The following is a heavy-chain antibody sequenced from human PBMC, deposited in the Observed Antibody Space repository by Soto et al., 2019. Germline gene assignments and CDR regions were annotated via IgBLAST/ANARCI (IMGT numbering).Heavy chain of an antibody. CDR1: GGTFSSYA. Sequence: ASVKVSCKASGGTFSSYAISWVRQAPGQGLEWMGGIIPIFGTANYAQKFQGRVTITADESTSTAYMELSSLRSEDTAVYYCASEVGATGGAFDIWGQGTMVTVSS. CDR3: ASEVGATGGAFDI. V-gene: IGHV1-69*13. CDR2: IIPIFGTA. J-gene: IGHJ3*02. D-gene: IGHD1-26*01.